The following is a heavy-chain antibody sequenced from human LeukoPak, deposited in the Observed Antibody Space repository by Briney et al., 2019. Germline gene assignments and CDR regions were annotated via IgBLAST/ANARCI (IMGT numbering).Heavy chain of an antibody. Sequence: GGSLRLSCAASGFTFSSYWMHWVRQAPGKGLVWVSRINNDGSTTSYADSVMGRFTISRDNSKNTVYMQMNSLRAEDTAVYYCARKYCSGGSCYEDYWGQGTLVTVSS. D-gene: IGHD2-15*01. CDR1: GFTFSSYW. CDR3: ARKYCSGGSCYEDY. CDR2: INNDGSTT. V-gene: IGHV3-74*01. J-gene: IGHJ4*02.